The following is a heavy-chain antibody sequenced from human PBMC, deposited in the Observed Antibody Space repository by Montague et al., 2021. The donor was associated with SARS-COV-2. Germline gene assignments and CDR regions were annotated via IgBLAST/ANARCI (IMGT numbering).Heavy chain of an antibody. CDR2: IHHGGTT. D-gene: IGHD3-10*01. J-gene: IGHJ6*04. Sequence: SDTLSLTCAVHGGSFSTYSWNWIRQPAGKGLELIGEIHHGGTTNXNPSPKSRVTISAATSKTQFSLKLTSVAAADTAVYYCPRLGDGVVPSARLGVGRYYSYYGMDVWGKGTTVTVSS. V-gene: IGHV4-34*01. CDR3: PRLGDGVVPSARLGVGRYYSYYGMDV. CDR1: GGSFSTYS.